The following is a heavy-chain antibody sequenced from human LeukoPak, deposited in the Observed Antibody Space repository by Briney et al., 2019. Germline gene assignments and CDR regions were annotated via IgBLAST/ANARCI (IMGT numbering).Heavy chain of an antibody. Sequence: GGSLILSCEASEFIFSKYWMSWVRQAPEKGLEWVARINQDGTEKYSVDSVKGRFTISRDNAKNSLYPQINNVKAEDTAVYYCARTSVNSLWDDAFDIWGQGTMVTVSS. CDR3: ARTSVNSLWDDAFDI. CDR2: INQDGTEK. V-gene: IGHV3-7*05. D-gene: IGHD4-17*01. J-gene: IGHJ3*02. CDR1: EFIFSKYW.